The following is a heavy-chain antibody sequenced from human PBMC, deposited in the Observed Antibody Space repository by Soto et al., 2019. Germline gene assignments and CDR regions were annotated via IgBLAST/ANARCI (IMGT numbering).Heavy chain of an antibody. J-gene: IGHJ4*02. CDR2: IHYSGGT. D-gene: IGHD4-4*01. CDR1: GGSISSCY. CDR3: ARVGNYYFDD. V-gene: IGHV4-59*01. Sequence: QVQLQESGPGLAKSSETLSLTCAVSGGSISSCYWSWIRQPPGKGLEWIGYIHYSGGTNYNPSLKSRVTISVDTSKNQFSLKLNSVSVADTAMYYCARVGNYYFDDWGQGTLVTVS.